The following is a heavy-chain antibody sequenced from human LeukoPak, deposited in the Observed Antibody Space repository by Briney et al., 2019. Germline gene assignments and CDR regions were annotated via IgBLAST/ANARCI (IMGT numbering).Heavy chain of an antibody. CDR3: AGHSWALLLWFGDSPHYTRNNWFDP. CDR1: GASISSGSYY. CDR2: FYSSGST. Sequence: SETLSLTCTVSGASISSGSYYWSWIRQPAGKGLEWIGRFYSSGSTNYNPSLKSRVTISVYKSKNHFSLKLSSVAAAATSLYYCAGHSWALLLWFGDSPHYTRNNWFDPWGQGTLVTVSS. J-gene: IGHJ5*02. D-gene: IGHD3-10*01. V-gene: IGHV4-61*02.